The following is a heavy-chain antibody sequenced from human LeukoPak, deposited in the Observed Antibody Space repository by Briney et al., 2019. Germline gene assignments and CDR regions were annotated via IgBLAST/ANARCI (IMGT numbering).Heavy chain of an antibody. CDR1: GGSISSGGYS. D-gene: IGHD2-15*01. CDR3: ARANCSGGSCYSGYYYYGMDV. Sequence: SQTLSLTCAVSGGSISSGGYSWRWIRQPPGKGLEWIGYIYHSGSTYYNPSLKSRVTISVDRSKNQFSLKLSSVTAADTAVYYCARANCSGGSCYSGYYYYGMDVWGQGTTATVSS. V-gene: IGHV4-30-2*01. CDR2: IYHSGST. J-gene: IGHJ6*02.